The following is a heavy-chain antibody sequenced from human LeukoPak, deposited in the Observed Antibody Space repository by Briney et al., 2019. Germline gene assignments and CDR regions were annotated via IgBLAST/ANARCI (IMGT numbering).Heavy chain of an antibody. V-gene: IGHV1-69*04. CDR3: AREGGIQLPARGDAFDI. CDR2: IIPILGIA. Sequence: SVKVSCKASGGTFSSYAISWVRQAPGQGLEWMGRIIPILGIANYAQKFQGRVTITADKSTSTAYMELSSLRSEDTAVYYCAREGGIQLPARGDAFDIRGQGTMVTVSS. D-gene: IGHD5-18*01. J-gene: IGHJ3*02. CDR1: GGTFSSYA.